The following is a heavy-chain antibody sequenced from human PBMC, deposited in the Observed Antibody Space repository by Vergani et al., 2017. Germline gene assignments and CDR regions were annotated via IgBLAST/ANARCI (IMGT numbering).Heavy chain of an antibody. CDR2: ISGPGLST. CDR3: VKEDFWSGYVPSGGLGY. Sequence: EVHLLESGGGLVQSGGSLRLSCAASGFTFSNSAVSWVRQAPGRGLAWVSSISGPGLSTYYADSVKGRFSISRDNSKNTVFLQMHSLRAEDTAIYYCVKEDFWSGYVPSGGLGYWGQGTLVTVSS. V-gene: IGHV3-23*01. J-gene: IGHJ4*02. D-gene: IGHD3-3*01. CDR1: GFTFSNSA.